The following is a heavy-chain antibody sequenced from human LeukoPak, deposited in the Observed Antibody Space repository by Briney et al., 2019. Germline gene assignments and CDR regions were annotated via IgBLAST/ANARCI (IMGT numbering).Heavy chain of an antibody. CDR3: AKTLDFWSGYYTPFDY. J-gene: IGHJ4*02. Sequence: GGSLRLSCAASGFTFSSYGMHWVRQAPGKGLEWVAVISYDGSNKYYADSVKGRFTISRDNSKNTLYLQMNSLRAEDTAVYYCAKTLDFWSGYYTPFDYWGQGTLVAVSS. V-gene: IGHV3-30*18. CDR2: ISYDGSNK. CDR1: GFTFSSYG. D-gene: IGHD3-3*01.